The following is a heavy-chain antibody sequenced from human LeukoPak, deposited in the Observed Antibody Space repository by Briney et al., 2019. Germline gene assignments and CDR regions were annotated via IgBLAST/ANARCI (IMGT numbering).Heavy chain of an antibody. CDR2: IKQDGSDK. Sequence: GGSLRPSCTASGFSFSSYWMSWVRQAPGKGLEWVANIKQDGSDKYYVDSVKGRFTISRDNAKNSLYLQMNSLRAEDSALYYCARASAVAGTRDYWGQVTLVTVSS. CDR1: GFSFSSYW. J-gene: IGHJ4*02. V-gene: IGHV3-7*01. CDR3: ARASAVAGTRDY. D-gene: IGHD6-19*01.